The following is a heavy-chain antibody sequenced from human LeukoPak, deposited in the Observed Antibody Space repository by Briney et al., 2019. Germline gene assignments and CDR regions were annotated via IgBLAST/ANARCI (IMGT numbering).Heavy chain of an antibody. V-gene: IGHV3-74*01. CDR3: ATSLGPLTEY. J-gene: IGHJ4*02. CDR2: INSGGSGT. CDR1: GFPLSSYW. D-gene: IGHD7-27*01. Sequence: GGSLRLSCAASGFPLSSYWMHWVRQTAGKGLVWVSRINSGGSGTSYADSVEGRFTISRDNAKNILYLQMNSLRAEDTALYYCATSLGPLTEYWGQGTLVTVSS.